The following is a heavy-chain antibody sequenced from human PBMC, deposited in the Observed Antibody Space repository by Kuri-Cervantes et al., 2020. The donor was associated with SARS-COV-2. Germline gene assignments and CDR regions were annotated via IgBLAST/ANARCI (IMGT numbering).Heavy chain of an antibody. J-gene: IGHJ4*02. Sequence: GESLKISCTASGFNYLNYAIHWVRQAPGTGLEWVAVVSYNGTNKYYADSVKGRFTISRDNSKNTLYLQMNSLRAEDTAVYYCAKPASPTYYYDSSGYSPFDYWGQGTLVTVSS. V-gene: IGHV3-30-3*02. CDR1: GFNYLNYA. D-gene: IGHD3-22*01. CDR2: VSYNGTNK. CDR3: AKPASPTYYYDSSGYSPFDY.